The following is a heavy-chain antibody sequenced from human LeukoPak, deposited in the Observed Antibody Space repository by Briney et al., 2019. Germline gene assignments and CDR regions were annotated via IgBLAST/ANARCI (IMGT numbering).Heavy chain of an antibody. CDR3: ARGVYIAAAQYGY. CDR1: GGSISNYY. V-gene: IGHV4-59*01. J-gene: IGHJ4*02. D-gene: IGHD6-13*01. CDR2: IYYSGTT. Sequence: SETLSLTCTVSGGSISNYYWSWIRQPPGKGLEWIGYIYYSGTTNYNPSLKSRVTTSVDTSKNQFSLKLNSVTAADTAVYYRARGVYIAAAQYGYWGQGTLVTVSS.